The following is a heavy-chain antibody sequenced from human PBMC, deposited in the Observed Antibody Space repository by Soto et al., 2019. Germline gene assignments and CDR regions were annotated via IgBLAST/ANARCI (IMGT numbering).Heavy chain of an antibody. D-gene: IGHD2-2*01. Sequence: QVQLQESGAGLVKPSWTLSLTCAVSGGSISSSNWWRWVRQPPGKGLEWIGEIYHSGSTNYNPSLKSRFTISVDKSKNQFSLKLSSVTAADTAVYYCASRYCSSTSCYSGMDVWGQGTTVTVSS. CDR2: IYHSGST. J-gene: IGHJ6*02. CDR3: ASRYCSSTSCYSGMDV. V-gene: IGHV4-4*02. CDR1: GGSISSSNW.